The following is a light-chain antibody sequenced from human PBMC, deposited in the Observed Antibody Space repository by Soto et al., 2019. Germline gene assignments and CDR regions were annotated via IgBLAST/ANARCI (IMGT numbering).Light chain of an antibody. V-gene: IGKV3-11*01. Sequence: EIVLTQSPATRSLSPGERATLSCRAIQSVSNYLAWYQQTPGQPTRLLIYDTSNRATGIPARFSGSGSGTDFTRTISRREAADSAVYYCQLRSKWPPDYTFGRGTQLEIK. CDR2: DTS. J-gene: IGKJ2*01. CDR3: QLRSKWPPDYT. CDR1: QSVSNY.